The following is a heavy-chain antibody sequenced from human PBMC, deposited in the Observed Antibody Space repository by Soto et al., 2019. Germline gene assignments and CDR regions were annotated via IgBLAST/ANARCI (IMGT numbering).Heavy chain of an antibody. Sequence: ASVKVSCKASGYTFTRYGISWVRQAPGQGLEWMGWISGYNGDTNYAQKFQDRVSMTIDTSTGTAYMELRSLTSDDTAIYYCARDHVDTPMTNFDYWGQGTLVTVSS. V-gene: IGHV1-18*01. J-gene: IGHJ4*02. CDR3: ARDHVDTPMTNFDY. CDR1: GYTFTRYG. D-gene: IGHD5-18*01. CDR2: ISGYNGDT.